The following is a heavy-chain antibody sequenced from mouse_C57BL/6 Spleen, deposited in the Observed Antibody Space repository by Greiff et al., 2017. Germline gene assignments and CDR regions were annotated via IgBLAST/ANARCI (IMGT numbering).Heavy chain of an antibody. CDR2: INPYNGGT. J-gene: IGHJ4*01. CDR1: GYTFTDYY. CDR3: ARCDYDGGYAMDY. V-gene: IGHV1-19*01. D-gene: IGHD2-4*01. Sequence: EVKLMESGPVLVKPGASVKMSCKASGYTFTDYYMNWVKQSHGKSLEWIGVINPYNGGTSYNQKFKGKATLTVDKSSSTAYMELNSLTSEDSAVYYCARCDYDGGYAMDYWGQGTSVTVSS.